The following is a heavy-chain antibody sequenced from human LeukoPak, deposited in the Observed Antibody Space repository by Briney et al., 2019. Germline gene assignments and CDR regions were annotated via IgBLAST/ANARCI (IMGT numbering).Heavy chain of an antibody. D-gene: IGHD3-10*01. CDR1: GGTFSSYA. J-gene: IGHJ4*02. CDR3: ARPPLSGSYNYFDY. Sequence: GASVKVSCKASGGTFSSYAISWVRQAPGRGLEWMGRIIPILGIANHAQKFQGRVTITADKSTSTAYMELSSLRSEDTAVYYCARPPLSGSYNYFDYWGQGTLVTVSS. V-gene: IGHV1-69*04. CDR2: IIPILGIA.